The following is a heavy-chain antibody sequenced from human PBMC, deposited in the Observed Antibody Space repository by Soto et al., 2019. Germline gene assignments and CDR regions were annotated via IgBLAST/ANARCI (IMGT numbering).Heavy chain of an antibody. CDR1: GGTFGNSA. CDR3: ARDKERQQLGGNYYYGIDV. Sequence: QVQLVQSGAEVKKPGSSVTVSCKASGGTFGNSAISWVRQAPGQGLKWMGGIIPIFSTPDYAKKFQGRVTITADESTSTAYMGLASLRAEDTAVYCGARDKERQQLGGNYYYGIDVWGQGTTVTVSS. J-gene: IGHJ6*02. D-gene: IGHD6-25*01. CDR2: IIPIFSTP. V-gene: IGHV1-69*12.